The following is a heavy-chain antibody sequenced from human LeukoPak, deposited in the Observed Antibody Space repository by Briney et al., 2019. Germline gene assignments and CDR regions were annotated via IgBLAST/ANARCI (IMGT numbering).Heavy chain of an antibody. V-gene: IGHV3-66*01. J-gene: IGHJ4*02. CDR3: AREISGY. CDR2: IYSGGST. D-gene: IGHD1-26*01. Sequence: GGSLRLSCAASGITVSSNYMNWVRQAPGKGLEWVAIIYSGGSTYYADSVKGRFTISRDNSKNTLYLQMNSLRAEDTAVCYCAREISGYWGQGTLVTVSS. CDR1: GITVSSNY.